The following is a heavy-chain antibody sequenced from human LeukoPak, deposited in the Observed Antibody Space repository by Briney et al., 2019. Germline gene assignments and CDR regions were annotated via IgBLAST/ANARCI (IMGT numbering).Heavy chain of an antibody. CDR3: AREGDVDTAMVYYFDY. CDR2: ISSSSSYI. Sequence: GGSLRLSCAAAGLTFSSYSMNWVRQAPGKGLEWVSSISSSSSYIYYADSVKGRFTISRDNAKNSLYLQMNSLRAEDTAVYYCAREGDVDTAMVYYFDYWGQGTLVTVSS. J-gene: IGHJ4*02. CDR1: GLTFSSYS. V-gene: IGHV3-21*01. D-gene: IGHD5-18*01.